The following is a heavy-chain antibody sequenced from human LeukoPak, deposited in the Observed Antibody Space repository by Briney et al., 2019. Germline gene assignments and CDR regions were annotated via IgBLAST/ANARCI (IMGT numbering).Heavy chain of an antibody. Sequence: SETLSLTCTVSGGSISNFHWWNWVRQSPGKGLEWVGQIYHNGITNYNPSLKSRVTISVDTSKNQFSLKLSSVTAADTAVYYCAKGTNNAIAAASSLIWGQGTLVTVSS. CDR1: GGSISNFHW. CDR2: IYHNGIT. V-gene: IGHV4-4*02. J-gene: IGHJ4*02. D-gene: IGHD6-13*01. CDR3: AKGTNNAIAAASSLI.